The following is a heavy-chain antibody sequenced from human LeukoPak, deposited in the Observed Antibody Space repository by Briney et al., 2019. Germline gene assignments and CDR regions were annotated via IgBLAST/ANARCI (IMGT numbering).Heavy chain of an antibody. CDR1: GGTFSSYA. Sequence: GASVKVSCKAPGGTFSSYAISWVRQAPGQGLEWMGGIIPIFGTANYAQKFQGRVTITTDESTSTAYMELSSLRSEDTAVYYCARLVYDFWNGYSGFDYWGQGTLVTVSS. J-gene: IGHJ4*02. CDR2: IIPIFGTA. V-gene: IGHV1-69*05. CDR3: ARLVYDFWNGYSGFDY. D-gene: IGHD3-3*01.